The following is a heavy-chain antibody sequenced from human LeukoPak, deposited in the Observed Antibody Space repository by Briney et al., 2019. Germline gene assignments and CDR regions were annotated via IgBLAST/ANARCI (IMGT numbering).Heavy chain of an antibody. Sequence: ASVKVSCKASGYTFTSYDIDWVRQATGQGLEWMGWMNPNSGNTGYAQKFQGRVTMTRNTSISTAYTELSSLRSEDTAVYYCAREGIAAAGTFNYYYYMDVWGKGTTVTISS. J-gene: IGHJ6*03. D-gene: IGHD6-13*01. CDR2: MNPNSGNT. CDR1: GYTFTSYD. CDR3: AREGIAAAGTFNYYYYMDV. V-gene: IGHV1-8*01.